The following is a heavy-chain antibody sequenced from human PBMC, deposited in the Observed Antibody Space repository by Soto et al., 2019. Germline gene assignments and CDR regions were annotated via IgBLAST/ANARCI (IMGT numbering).Heavy chain of an antibody. CDR2: ISYSGST. J-gene: IGHJ6*02. CDR3: AREVNTYYGMDV. V-gene: IGHV4-30-4*01. Sequence: QVQLQESGPGLVKPSQTLSLTCSISGASISSDDYYWSWFRQPPGKGLEWIGYISYSGSTYYNPSLKSRITISVDTSKTQFSLILSSVTAADTAVFYCAREVNTYYGMDVWGQGNTVTVSS. CDR1: GASISSDDYY.